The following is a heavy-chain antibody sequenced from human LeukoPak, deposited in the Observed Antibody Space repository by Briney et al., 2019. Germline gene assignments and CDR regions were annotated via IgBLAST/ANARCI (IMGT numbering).Heavy chain of an antibody. CDR1: GFTFDDYT. CDR2: ISWDGGST. J-gene: IGHJ4*02. Sequence: GGSLRLSCAASGFTFDDYTMRWVRQAPGKGLEWVSLISWDGGSTYYADSVKGRFTISRDNSKNSLYLQMNSLRTEDTALYYCAKGEAVAGHFDYWGQGTLVTVSS. CDR3: AKGEAVAGHFDY. D-gene: IGHD6-19*01. V-gene: IGHV3-43*01.